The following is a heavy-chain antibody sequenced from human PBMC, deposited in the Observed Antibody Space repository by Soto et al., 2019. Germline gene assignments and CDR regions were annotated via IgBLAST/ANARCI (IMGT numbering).Heavy chain of an antibody. CDR1: GFTFSSYA. CDR2: ISGSGGST. V-gene: IGHV3-23*01. CDR3: AKDMDPKQQLVVKDFDY. D-gene: IGHD6-13*01. J-gene: IGHJ4*02. Sequence: GGSLRLSCAASGFTFSSYAMSWVRQAPGKGLEWVSAISGSGGSTYYADSVKGRFTISRDNSKNTLYLQMNSLRAEDTAVYYCAKDMDPKQQLVVKDFDYWGQGTLVTVSS.